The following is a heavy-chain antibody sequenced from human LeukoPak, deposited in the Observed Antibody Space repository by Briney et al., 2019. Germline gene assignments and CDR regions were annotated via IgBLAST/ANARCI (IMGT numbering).Heavy chain of an antibody. CDR3: VRDLHGPFDI. D-gene: IGHD2-8*01. CDR1: GFTFSSYG. CDR2: ILYDGSNK. V-gene: IGHV3-30*03. J-gene: IGHJ3*02. Sequence: PGGSLRLSCAASGFTFSSYGMHWVRQAPGKGLEWVAMILYDGSNKYHADSVKGRFTISRDNSKNTLYLQLNSLRLEDTAVYFCVRDLHGPFDIWGQGTMVTVSS.